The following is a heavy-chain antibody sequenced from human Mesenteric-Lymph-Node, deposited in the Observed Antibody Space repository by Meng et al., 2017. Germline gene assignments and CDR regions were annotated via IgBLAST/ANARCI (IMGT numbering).Heavy chain of an antibody. J-gene: IGHJ4*02. CDR1: GFTFSSNG. CDR3: AKALTTVATAVDY. V-gene: IGHV3-23*01. Sequence: DVQLLESGGCLVHPGGSRRLFCAASGFTFSSNGMNWVRQAPGKGLEWVSSISGSGPVTYYADSVKGRFTISRDNSKNTLYLQMNSLKAEDTAVYYCAKALTTVATAVDYWGQGTLVTVSS. CDR2: ISGSGPVT. D-gene: IGHD4-17*01.